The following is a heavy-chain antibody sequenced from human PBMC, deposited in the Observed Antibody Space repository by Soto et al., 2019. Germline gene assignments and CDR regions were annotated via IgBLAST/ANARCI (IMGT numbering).Heavy chain of an antibody. CDR1: GGTFSSYT. CDR2: IIPILGIA. D-gene: IGHD2-15*01. V-gene: IGHV1-69*02. Sequence: QVQLVQSGAEVKKPGSSVKVSCKASGGTFSSYTISWVRQAPGQGLEWMGRIIPILGIANYAQKFQGRVTITADKTTSKAYMELSSLRSEDTAVYYCARPHCSGGSCYSYPLDYWGQGTLVTVSS. CDR3: ARPHCSGGSCYSYPLDY. J-gene: IGHJ4*02.